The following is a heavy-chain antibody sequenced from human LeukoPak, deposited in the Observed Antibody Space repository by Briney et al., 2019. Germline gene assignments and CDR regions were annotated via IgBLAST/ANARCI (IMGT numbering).Heavy chain of an antibody. Sequence: GGSLRLSCAASGFTFSDYWMSWVRQAPGKGLQWVANIEPDGSEKYYVDSVKGRFTISRDNSKNTLYLQMNSLRAEDTAKYYRAKILSTISAFDFWGQGTTVTVSS. D-gene: IGHD5/OR15-5a*01. V-gene: IGHV3-7*05. J-gene: IGHJ3*01. CDR2: IEPDGSEK. CDR1: GFTFSDYW. CDR3: AKILSTISAFDF.